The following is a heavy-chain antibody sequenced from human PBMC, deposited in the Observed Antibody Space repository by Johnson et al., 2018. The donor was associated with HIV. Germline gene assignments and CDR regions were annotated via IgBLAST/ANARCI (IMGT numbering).Heavy chain of an antibody. CDR2: INWNGGST. Sequence: VQLVESGGGVVRPGGSLRLSCAASGFTFDDYGMSWVRQAPGKGLEWVSGINWNGGSTGYADSVKGRFTISRDNAKNSLYLQMNSLRAEDTALYYCARETDIAPYSGSYPTQAFDIWGQGTMVTVSS. CDR1: GFTFDDYG. D-gene: IGHD1-26*01. V-gene: IGHV3-20*04. J-gene: IGHJ3*02. CDR3: ARETDIAPYSGSYPTQAFDI.